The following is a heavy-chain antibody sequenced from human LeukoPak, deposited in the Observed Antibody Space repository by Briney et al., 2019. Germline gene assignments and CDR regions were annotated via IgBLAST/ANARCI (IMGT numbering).Heavy chain of an antibody. CDR2: MNPNSGNT. CDR3: ARAAPQLRFYAFDI. CDR1: GYTFTSYD. D-gene: IGHD3-3*01. J-gene: IGHJ3*02. Sequence: ASVKVSCKASGYTFTSYDINWVRQATGQGLEWMGWMNPNSGNTGYAQKLQGRVTMTTDTSTSTAYMELRSLRSDDTAVYYCARAAPQLRFYAFDIWGQGTMVTVSS. V-gene: IGHV1-8*01.